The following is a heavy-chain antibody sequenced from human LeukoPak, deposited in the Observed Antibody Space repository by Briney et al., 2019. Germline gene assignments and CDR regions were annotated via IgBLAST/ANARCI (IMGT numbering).Heavy chain of an antibody. CDR2: INHGGST. V-gene: IGHV4-34*01. D-gene: IGHD2-15*01. J-gene: IGHJ4*02. Sequence: SETLSLTCAVYGENFSIYFYSWIRQPPGKGLEWIGEINHGGSTSYNPSLKSRVTISVDTSKNQFSLRLSSVTAADTAMYYCARAPRAYCSATGSCFQDDWGQGTLVIVSS. CDR3: ARAPRAYCSATGSCFQDD. CDR1: GENFSIYF.